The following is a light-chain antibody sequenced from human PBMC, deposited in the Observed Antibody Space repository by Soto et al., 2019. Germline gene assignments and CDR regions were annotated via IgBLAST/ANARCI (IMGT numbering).Light chain of an antibody. Sequence: SYELTQTPSVSVSPGQTATITCSGDELPKQFVFWYQQKPGQAPVLVIQKDTERPSGIPERFSGSTSGTLVTLTISGLQAEDEAEYYCSSYTNINTRARVFGTGTKVTVL. J-gene: IGLJ1*01. CDR1: ELPKQF. CDR2: KDT. CDR3: SSYTNINTRARV. V-gene: IGLV3-25*03.